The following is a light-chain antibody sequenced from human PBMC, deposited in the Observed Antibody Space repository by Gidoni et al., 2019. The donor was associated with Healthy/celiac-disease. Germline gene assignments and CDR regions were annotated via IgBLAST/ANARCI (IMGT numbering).Light chain of an antibody. J-gene: IGKJ3*01. CDR2: AAS. V-gene: IGKV1-39*01. Sequence: DIQMTQAPSSLSASVGDRVTITGRASQSISSYLNWYQQKPGKAPKLLIYAASSLQSGVPSRFSGSGSGTDFTLTISSLQPEDFATYYCQQSYSTPPTFXPXTNVDIK. CDR3: QQSYSTPPT. CDR1: QSISSY.